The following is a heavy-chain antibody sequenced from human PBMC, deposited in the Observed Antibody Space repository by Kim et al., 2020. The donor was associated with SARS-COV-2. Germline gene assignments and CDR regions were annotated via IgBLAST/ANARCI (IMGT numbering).Heavy chain of an antibody. CDR2: INPNSGGT. CDR3: ARVSEVGAYVYWYFDL. J-gene: IGHJ2*01. CDR1: GYTFTGYY. V-gene: IGHV1-2*02. D-gene: IGHD1-26*01. Sequence: ASVKVSCKASGYTFTGYYIHWVRQAPGQGLEWMGWINPNSGGTNYAQKFQGRVTMTRDTSISTAYMELTRLRSDDTAVYYCARVSEVGAYVYWYFDLWGRGTLVTVSS.